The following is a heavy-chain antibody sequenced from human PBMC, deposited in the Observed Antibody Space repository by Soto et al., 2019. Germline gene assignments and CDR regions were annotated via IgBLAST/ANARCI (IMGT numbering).Heavy chain of an antibody. J-gene: IGHJ4*02. V-gene: IGHV3-64D*06. CDR3: VKDRWIDF. CDR2: MSGDGSVI. D-gene: IGHD2-15*01. CDR1: RSYFTDY. Sequence: GGSLRLSCSASRSYFTDYMHWVRQAPGKGPEYVSSMSGDGSVIYYADSVRGRFTISRDNSKNTLYLQMRGLRTEDTGLYYCVKDRWIDFWGQGTLVTSPQ.